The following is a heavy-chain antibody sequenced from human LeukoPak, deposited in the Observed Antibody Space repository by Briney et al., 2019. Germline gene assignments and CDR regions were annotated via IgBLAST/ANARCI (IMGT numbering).Heavy chain of an antibody. CDR1: GGSISSYY. J-gene: IGHJ4*02. D-gene: IGHD3-22*01. CDR3: ARGVVYYYDNSGYGFDF. CDR2: IYYSGST. Sequence: SETLSLTCTVSGGSISSYYWSWIRQPPGKGLEWIGYIYYSGSTNYNPSLKSRVTISVDTSKNQFSLRLSSVTAADTAVYYCARGVVYYYDNSGYGFDFWGQGTLVTVSS. V-gene: IGHV4-59*01.